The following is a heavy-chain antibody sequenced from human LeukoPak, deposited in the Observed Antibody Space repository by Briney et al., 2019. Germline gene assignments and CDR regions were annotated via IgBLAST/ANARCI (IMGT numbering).Heavy chain of an antibody. CDR2: IYYSGST. Sequence: PSETLSLTCTVSGGSISSSSYYWGWIRQPPGKGLEWIGSIYYSGSTYYNPSLKSRVTISVDTSKNQFSLKLSSVTAADTAVYYCARNLGYCSGGSCYPQGFDYWGQGTLVTVSS. CDR1: GGSISSSSYY. D-gene: IGHD2-15*01. J-gene: IGHJ4*02. V-gene: IGHV4-39*07. CDR3: ARNLGYCSGGSCYPQGFDY.